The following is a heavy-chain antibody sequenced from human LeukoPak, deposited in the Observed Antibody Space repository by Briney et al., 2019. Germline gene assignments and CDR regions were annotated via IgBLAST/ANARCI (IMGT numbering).Heavy chain of an antibody. Sequence: GGSLRLSCAASGFTFSSYGMHWVRQAPGKGLEWVAFIRYDGSNKYYAASVKGRFTIPRDNSKNTLYLQMNSLRAEDTAVYYCAKDRRAVADFYFDYWGQGTLVTVSS. CDR1: GFTFSSYG. J-gene: IGHJ4*02. V-gene: IGHV3-30*02. CDR3: AKDRRAVADFYFDY. D-gene: IGHD6-19*01. CDR2: IRYDGSNK.